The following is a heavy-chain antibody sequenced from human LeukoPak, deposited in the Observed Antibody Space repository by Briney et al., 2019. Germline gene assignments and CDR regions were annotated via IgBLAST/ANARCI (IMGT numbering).Heavy chain of an antibody. V-gene: IGHV4-39*01. CDR2: IYYNGST. CDR3: ARPGYSSSWYGLEYGWFDS. CDR1: GGSISSSSYY. Sequence: PSETLSLTCTVSGGSISSSSYYWGWIRQPPGKGLEWIGSIYYNGSTYYNPSLKSRVTISVDTSKNQFSLKLSSVTAADTAVYYCARPGYSSSWYGLEYGWFDSWGQGTLVTVSS. J-gene: IGHJ5*01. D-gene: IGHD6-13*01.